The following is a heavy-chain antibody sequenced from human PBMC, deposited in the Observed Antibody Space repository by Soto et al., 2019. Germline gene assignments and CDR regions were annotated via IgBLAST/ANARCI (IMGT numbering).Heavy chain of an antibody. CDR3: GREGKQILRELVGWFDT. J-gene: IGHJ5*02. D-gene: IGHD3-3*01. Sequence: GASVKVSCKASGYTFTTHAIYWVRQAPGQRPEWMGWINPANGNTKYSPKFQDRLRITRDTSANTAYMELRSLQSEDTALYFCGREGKQILRELVGWFDTWGPGTLVTVSS. CDR1: GYTFTTHA. V-gene: IGHV1-3*01. CDR2: INPANGNT.